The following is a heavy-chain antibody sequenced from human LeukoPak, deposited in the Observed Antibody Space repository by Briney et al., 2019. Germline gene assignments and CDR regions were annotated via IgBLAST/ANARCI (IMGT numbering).Heavy chain of an antibody. J-gene: IGHJ5*02. CDR1: GYSFSGNY. CDR2: INPKTGST. CDR3: ARSSGGSGRWGDNWFDP. V-gene: IGHV1-2*02. Sequence: VASVKVSCKASGYSFSGNYIHWVRQAPAQGLEWMGWINPKTGSTNYAEKFQGRVTMTRDTSNSTCYMELSRLRSDDVAVYYCARSSGGSGRWGDNWFDPWGQGTLVIVSS. D-gene: IGHD3-10*01.